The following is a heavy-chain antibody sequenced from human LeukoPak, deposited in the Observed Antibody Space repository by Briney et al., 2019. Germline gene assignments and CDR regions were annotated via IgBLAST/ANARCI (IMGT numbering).Heavy chain of an antibody. V-gene: IGHV4-34*01. CDR1: GGSFSGYY. Sequence: SETLSLTCAVYGGSFSGYYWSWTRQPPGKGLEWIGEINHSGSTNYNPSLKSRVTISVDTSKNQFSLKLSSVTAADTAVYYCARNWRSLFDYWGQGTLVTVSS. J-gene: IGHJ4*02. CDR2: INHSGST. CDR3: ARNWRSLFDY.